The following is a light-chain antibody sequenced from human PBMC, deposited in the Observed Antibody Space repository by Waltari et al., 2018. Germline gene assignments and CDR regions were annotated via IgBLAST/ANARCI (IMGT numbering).Light chain of an antibody. V-gene: IGLV2-14*03. CDR1: NSDIGGYNY. J-gene: IGLJ2*01. Sequence: QSALTQPASVSGSPGQSITVSCTGANSDIGGYNYVSWYQHHPGKAPRLLLFDVHQRPSGVYDRFSGSKSGNTASLTISGLQAEDEADYYCCSYTSRSTVVFGGGTKVTVL. CDR3: CSYTSRSTVV. CDR2: DVH.